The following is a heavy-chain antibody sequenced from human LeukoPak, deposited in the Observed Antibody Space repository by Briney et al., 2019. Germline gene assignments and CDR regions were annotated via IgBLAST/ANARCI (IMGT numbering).Heavy chain of an antibody. J-gene: IGHJ4*02. D-gene: IGHD1-26*01. CDR3: AREGVGATGFFDY. V-gene: IGHV3-48*03. CDR1: GFTFRTYE. Sequence: GGSLRLSCAAFGFTFRTYEMNWVRQAPGKGLEWVSYISNSGSTIYYADSVKGRFTISRDNAKNSLYLQMNSLRAEDTAVYYCAREGVGATGFFDYWGQGTLVTVSS. CDR2: ISNSGSTI.